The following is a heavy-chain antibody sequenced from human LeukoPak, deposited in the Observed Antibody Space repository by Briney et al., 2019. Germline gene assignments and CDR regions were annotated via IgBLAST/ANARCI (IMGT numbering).Heavy chain of an antibody. CDR1: GFTFGDYA. V-gene: IGHV3-49*03. Sequence: GRSLRLSCTASGFTFGDYAMSWFRQAPGKGLEWVGFIRSRAYGGTTEYAASVKGRFTISRDDSKNVAYLQMNSLKTEDTAVYYCTRDGDIGGYYDSSGYLLYWGQGTLVTVSS. CDR3: TRDGDIGGYYDSSGYLLY. D-gene: IGHD3-22*01. CDR2: IRSRAYGGTT. J-gene: IGHJ4*02.